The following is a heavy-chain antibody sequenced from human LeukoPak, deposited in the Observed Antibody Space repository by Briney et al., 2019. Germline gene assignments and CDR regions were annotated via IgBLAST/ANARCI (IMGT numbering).Heavy chain of an antibody. V-gene: IGHV4-34*01. J-gene: IGHJ1*01. D-gene: IGHD6-19*01. CDR2: INHSGST. CDR1: GGSFSNYY. CDR3: ARDLFFSDAGHSSGWRAEYFHH. Sequence: SETLSLTCAVYGGSFSNYYWNWIRQPPGKGLEWIGEINHSGSTNCNPSLKSRVSVSVDTSKNQFSLKLSSVTAADTAVYYCARDLFFSDAGHSSGWRAEYFHHWARAPWSPSPQ.